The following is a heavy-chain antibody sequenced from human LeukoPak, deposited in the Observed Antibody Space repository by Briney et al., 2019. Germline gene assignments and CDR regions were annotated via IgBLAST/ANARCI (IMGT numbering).Heavy chain of an antibody. CDR1: GFTFSSYW. CDR2: INSDGSST. V-gene: IGHV3-74*01. J-gene: IGHJ3*02. Sequence: GGSLRLSCAASGFTFSSYWMHWVRQAPGKGLVWVSRINSDGSSTSYADSVKGRFTISRDNAKNTLYLQMNSLRAEDTAVYYCARITMVRGVMRPRDAFDIWGQGTMVTVSS. D-gene: IGHD3-10*01. CDR3: ARITMVRGVMRPRDAFDI.